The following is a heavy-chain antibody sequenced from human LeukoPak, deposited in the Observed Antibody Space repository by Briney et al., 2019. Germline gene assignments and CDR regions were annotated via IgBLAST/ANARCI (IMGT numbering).Heavy chain of an antibody. CDR3: PVGNSNYAYAFDV. V-gene: IGHV3-21*01. J-gene: IGHJ3*01. D-gene: IGHD4-11*01. CDR1: GLTFSNTW. CDR2: ISSSSGYI. Sequence: GGSLRLSCAASGLTFSNTWMSWVRQAPGKGLEWGSSISSSSGYIYYADSVKGRFTMSRDNTRNSLYLQMNSLGAAAVAVYYCPVGNSNYAYAFDVGGQGTMATASS.